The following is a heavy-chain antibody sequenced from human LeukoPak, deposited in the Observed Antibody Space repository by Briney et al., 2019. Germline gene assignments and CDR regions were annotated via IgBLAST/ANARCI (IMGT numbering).Heavy chain of an antibody. CDR3: ARDKGNIVVVPAGHYYYYMDV. CDR1: GGTFSSYA. J-gene: IGHJ6*03. D-gene: IGHD2-2*01. Sequence: WASVKVSCKASGGTFSSYAISWVRQAPGQGLEWMGGIIPIFGTANYAQKFQGRVTITTDESTSTAYMELSSLRSEDTAVYYCARDKGNIVVVPAGHYYYYMDVWGKGTTVTVSS. V-gene: IGHV1-69*05. CDR2: IIPIFGTA.